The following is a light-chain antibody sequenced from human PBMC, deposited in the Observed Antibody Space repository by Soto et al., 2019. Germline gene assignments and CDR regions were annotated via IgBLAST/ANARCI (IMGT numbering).Light chain of an antibody. CDR2: KAS. CDR1: QSVSNW. Sequence: DIQMTQSPSPLSASIGDRVTITCLASQSVSNWLAWYQQKPGKAPKILIYKASSLQSGVPSRFSGSGSGTDCTLTISSLQSEDVALYYCQQYNDWPRTLGQGTKVDIK. J-gene: IGKJ1*01. CDR3: QQYNDWPRT. V-gene: IGKV1-5*03.